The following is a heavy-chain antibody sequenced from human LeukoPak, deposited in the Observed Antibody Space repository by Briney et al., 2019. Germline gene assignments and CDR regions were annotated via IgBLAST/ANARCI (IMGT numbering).Heavy chain of an antibody. Sequence: SETLSLTCTVSGGSISGYYWNWIRQPPGKGLEWIGYMFYSGSTSYNPSLKSRVTISVDTSKNQFSLKLSSVTAADTAVYYCARDSWLRGGFDYWGQGTLVTVSS. CDR2: MFYSGST. D-gene: IGHD5-12*01. J-gene: IGHJ4*02. V-gene: IGHV4-59*12. CDR3: ARDSWLRGGFDY. CDR1: GGSISGYY.